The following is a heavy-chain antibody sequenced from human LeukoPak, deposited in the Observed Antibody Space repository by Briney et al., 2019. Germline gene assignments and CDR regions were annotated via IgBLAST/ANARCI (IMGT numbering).Heavy chain of an antibody. D-gene: IGHD4-17*01. Sequence: PSETLSLTCAVYGGSFSGYYWSWIRQPPGKGLEWIGEINHSGSTNYNPSLKSRVTISVDTSKNQFSLKLSSVTAADTAVYYCARRIGGDYGDLHFDYWGQGTLVTVSS. CDR1: GGSFSGYY. CDR3: ARRIGGDYGDLHFDY. CDR2: INHSGST. J-gene: IGHJ4*02. V-gene: IGHV4-34*01.